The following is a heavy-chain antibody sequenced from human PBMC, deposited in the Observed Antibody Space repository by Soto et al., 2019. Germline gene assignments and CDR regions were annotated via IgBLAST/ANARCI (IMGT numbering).Heavy chain of an antibody. CDR1: GGSISTYY. V-gene: IGHV4-59*08. J-gene: IGHJ4*02. Sequence: PSETLSLTCTVSGGSISTYYWSWIRQPPGKGLEWIGYIYYGGSANYNPSLKSRVTISLDRSTKQFSLRLNSVTAADTAVYYCTGGEHCIDGVAPPLDYGAQGTLVPVSS. CDR3: TGGEHCIDGVAPPLDY. D-gene: IGHD3-16*01. CDR2: IYYGGSA.